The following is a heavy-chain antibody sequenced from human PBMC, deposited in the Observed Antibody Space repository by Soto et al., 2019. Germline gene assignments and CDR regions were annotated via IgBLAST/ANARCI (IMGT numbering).Heavy chain of an antibody. CDR2: INTYNGNT. CDR3: AFWAGQAHGFGGPFDY. Sequence: QVQLVQSGAEVKKPGASVKVSCKASGYTFTTYDINWVRQAPGQALEWVGWINTYNGNTNYAQKLQGRITMTTDTSTSTAYMELKSLRSDDTAVYYCAFWAGQAHGFGGPFDYWGQGTLVTVSS. V-gene: IGHV1-18*04. J-gene: IGHJ4*02. CDR1: GYTFTTYD. D-gene: IGHD3-16*01.